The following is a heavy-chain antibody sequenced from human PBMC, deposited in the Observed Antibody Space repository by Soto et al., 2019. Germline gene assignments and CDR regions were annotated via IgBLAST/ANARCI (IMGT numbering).Heavy chain of an antibody. CDR2: ISYDGSNK. V-gene: IGHV3-30-3*01. CDR1: GFTFSSYA. D-gene: IGHD1-7*01. Sequence: QVQLVESGGGVVQPGRSLRLSCAASGFTFSSYAMHWVRQAPGKGLEWVAVISYDGSNKYYADSVKGRFTISRDNSKNTLYLQMNSLRAEDTAGYYCAREQLELRNSWFDPWGQGTLVTVSS. J-gene: IGHJ5*02. CDR3: AREQLELRNSWFDP.